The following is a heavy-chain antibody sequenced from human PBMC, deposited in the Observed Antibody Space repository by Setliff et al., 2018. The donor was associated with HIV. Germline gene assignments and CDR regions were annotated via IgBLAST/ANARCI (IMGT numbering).Heavy chain of an antibody. CDR2: INPNSGGT. D-gene: IGHD7-27*01. CDR3: ARQFSNSLDH. V-gene: IGHV1-2*06. Sequence: ASVKVSCKASGYTFTGYYMHWVRQAPGQGLEWMGRINPNSGGTNYAQKFRGRVTLTRDTSISTAYLELTGLTSDDTAMYYCARQFSNSLDHWGQGTLVTV. CDR1: GYTFTGYY. J-gene: IGHJ4*02.